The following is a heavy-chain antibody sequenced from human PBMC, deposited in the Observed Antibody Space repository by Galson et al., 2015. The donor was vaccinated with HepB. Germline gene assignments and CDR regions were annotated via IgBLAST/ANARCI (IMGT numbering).Heavy chain of an antibody. CDR2: INPSGGDT. J-gene: IGHJ5*01. V-gene: IGHV1-46*03. CDR1: GYTLTSYY. D-gene: IGHD2-2*01. Sequence: SVKVSCKAFGYTLTSYYMHWVRRAPGQGLEWVGIINPSGGDTSYAQKFQDRLTLTSDTSTSTIYMELGSLKFEDTAVYYCAREVSMTSGWYDFWGQGTLVTVFS. CDR3: AREVSMTSGWYDF.